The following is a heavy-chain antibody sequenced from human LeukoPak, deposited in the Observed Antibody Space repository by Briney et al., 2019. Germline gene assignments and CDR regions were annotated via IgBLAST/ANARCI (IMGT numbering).Heavy chain of an antibody. D-gene: IGHD3-22*01. CDR1: GYTFTSYA. V-gene: IGHV7-4-1*02. CDR2: INTNTRNP. Sequence: ASVKVSCKASGYTFTSYAMNWVRQAPGQGLEWMGWINTNTRNPTYAQGFTGRFVFLLDTSVSTAYLQISSLKGEDTAVYYCARVYDSSGYYRYYYMDVWGKGTTVTVSS. CDR3: ARVYDSSGYYRYYYMDV. J-gene: IGHJ6*03.